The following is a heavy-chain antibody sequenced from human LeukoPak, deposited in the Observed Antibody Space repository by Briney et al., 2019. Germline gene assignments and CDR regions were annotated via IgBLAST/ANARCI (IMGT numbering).Heavy chain of an antibody. CDR3: ARGGDSSYYGDY. J-gene: IGHJ4*02. CDR1: GFTVSSNY. Sequence: GGPLRLSCAASGFTVSSNYMNWVRQAPGKGLEWVSLIYSGGSTHYSDSVKGRFTIYRDNSKNTLYLQMNSLRAEDTAVYYCARGGDSSYYGDYWGQGTLVTVSS. V-gene: IGHV3-66*01. CDR2: IYSGGST. D-gene: IGHD3-22*01.